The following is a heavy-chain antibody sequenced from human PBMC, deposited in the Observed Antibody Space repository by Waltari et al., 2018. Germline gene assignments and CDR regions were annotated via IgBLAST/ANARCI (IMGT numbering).Heavy chain of an antibody. CDR1: GGSISSYY. V-gene: IGHV4-59*01. CDR2: IYYSGST. Sequence: QVQLQESGPGLVKPSETLSLTCTVSGGSISSYYWSWIRQPPGKGLEWIGYIYYSGSTNYNPSLKSRVTISVDTSKNQFSLKLSSVTAADTAVYYCARGAIFGVVRGPDYYYMDVWGKGTTVTVSS. D-gene: IGHD3-3*01. J-gene: IGHJ6*03. CDR3: ARGAIFGVVRGPDYYYMDV.